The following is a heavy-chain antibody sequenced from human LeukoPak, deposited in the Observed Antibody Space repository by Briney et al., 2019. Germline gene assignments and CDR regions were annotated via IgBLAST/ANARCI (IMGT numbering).Heavy chain of an antibody. V-gene: IGHV4-4*02. D-gene: IGHD3-10*01. J-gene: IGHJ6*03. Sequence: PSGTLSLTCAVSGGSISSSNWWSWVRQPPGKGLEWIGEIYHSGSTNYNPSLKSRVTISVDKSKNQFSLKLSSVTAADTAVYYCARGEELLYRPGDYYYYMDVWGKGTTVTVSS. CDR1: GGSISSSNW. CDR2: IYHSGST. CDR3: ARGEELLYRPGDYYYYMDV.